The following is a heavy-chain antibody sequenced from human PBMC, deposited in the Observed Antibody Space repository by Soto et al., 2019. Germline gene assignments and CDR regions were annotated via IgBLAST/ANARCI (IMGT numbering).Heavy chain of an antibody. V-gene: IGHV4-59*08. D-gene: IGHD1-1*01. Sequence: LSLTCTVSGGSITSNYWSWILQSPGKGLEWIGCSYYSGSTSYNPSLRSRVTISIDTSKTQFSLRLRSVTAADTAVYCCARRQNWNNLFDTWGQGTLVTVSS. J-gene: IGHJ5*02. CDR1: GGSITSNY. CDR3: ARRQNWNNLFDT. CDR2: SYYSGST.